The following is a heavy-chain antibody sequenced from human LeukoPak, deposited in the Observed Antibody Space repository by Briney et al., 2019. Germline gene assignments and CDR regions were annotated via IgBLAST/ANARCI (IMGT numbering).Heavy chain of an antibody. D-gene: IGHD2-2*01. J-gene: IGHJ5*02. V-gene: IGHV4-4*07. CDR1: GGSISTYY. CDR2: IYTSGST. CDR3: ARSVVVPAAIGREWFDP. Sequence: SETLSLTCTVSGGSISTYYWSWIRQPAGKGLEWIGRIYTSGSTNYNPSLKSRVTISVDTSKNQFSLKLSSVTAADTAVYYCARSVVVPAAIGREWFDPWGQGTLVTVSS.